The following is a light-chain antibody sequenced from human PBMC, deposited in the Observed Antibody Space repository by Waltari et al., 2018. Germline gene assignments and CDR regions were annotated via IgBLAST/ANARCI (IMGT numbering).Light chain of an antibody. CDR3: QHRSARPMYT. V-gene: IGKV3-11*01. CDR1: QNIGTY. Sequence: EIVLTQSPATLSLSPGERATLSCRASQNIGTYLAWYQQKPGQPPRLLMYDASHRASGTPVRISGSASGTDFTLAISSLEPEDFAVYYCQHRSARPMYTFGQGTKLEIK. CDR2: DAS. J-gene: IGKJ2*01.